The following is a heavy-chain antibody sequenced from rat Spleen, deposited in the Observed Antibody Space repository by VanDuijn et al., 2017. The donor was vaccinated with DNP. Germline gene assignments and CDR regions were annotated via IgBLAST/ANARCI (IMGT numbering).Heavy chain of an antibody. CDR2: INYSGRT. CDR3: ARWGDYFDY. J-gene: IGHJ2*01. Sequence: EVQLQESGPGLVKPSQSLSLTCSVTGFSITSYYWAWIRKLPGNKMEWIGYINYSGRTHYNPSLKSRISITRDTSKNQFFLQLNSVTTEDTATYYCARWGDYFDYWGQGVMVTVSS. CDR1: GFSITSYY. V-gene: IGHV3-1*01.